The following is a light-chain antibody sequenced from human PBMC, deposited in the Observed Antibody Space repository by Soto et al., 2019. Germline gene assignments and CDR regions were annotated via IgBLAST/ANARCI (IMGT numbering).Light chain of an antibody. V-gene: IGKV1-33*01. J-gene: IGKJ5*01. CDR1: QSISNY. CDR2: DAS. CDR3: QQYDNLPIT. Sequence: DILMTQSPSSLSSSVGDRFTITWRASQSISNYLNWYQQKPGKAPKLLIYDASNLETGVPSRFSGSGSGTDFTFTISSLQPEDIATYYCQQYDNLPITFGQGTRLEIK.